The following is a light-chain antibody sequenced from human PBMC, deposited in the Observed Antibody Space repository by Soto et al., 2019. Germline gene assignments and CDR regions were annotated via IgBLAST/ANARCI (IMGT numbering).Light chain of an antibody. CDR2: AAS. J-gene: IGKJ3*01. V-gene: IGKV1-9*01. Sequence: DIQLTQSPSFLSASVGDRVTITCRASQGISSYLAWYQQKPGTAPKLLIFAASTLQNGVPSRFSGSGCGTEFTLTISSLQPEDFATYYCLHLNSYSPDTFGPGTKVDIK. CDR3: LHLNSYSPDT. CDR1: QGISSY.